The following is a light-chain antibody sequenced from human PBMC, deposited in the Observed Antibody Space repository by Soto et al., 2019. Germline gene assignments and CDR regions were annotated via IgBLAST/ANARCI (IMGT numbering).Light chain of an antibody. V-gene: IGLV2-8*01. CDR3: ISYTSSSTWV. CDR1: SSDVGGYNY. Sequence: QSVLTQPPSASGSPGQSVTISCTGTSSDVGGYNYVSWYQQHPGKAPKLMIYEVSERPSGVPDRFSGSKSSNTASLTVSGLQAEDESDYYCISYTSSSTWVFGGGTQLTV. CDR2: EVS. J-gene: IGLJ3*02.